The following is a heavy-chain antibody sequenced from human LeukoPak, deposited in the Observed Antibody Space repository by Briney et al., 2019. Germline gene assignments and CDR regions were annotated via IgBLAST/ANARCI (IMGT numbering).Heavy chain of an antibody. D-gene: IGHD2-8*02. CDR1: GFTFSSYW. Sequence: GGSLRLSCAASGFTFSSYWMHWVRQAPGKGLVWVSRINSDGSSISYADSVKGRFTISRDNAKNTLYLQMNSLRAEDTAVYYCASQSLYWDFDYWGQGTLVTVSS. CDR3: ASQSLYWDFDY. CDR2: INSDGSSI. V-gene: IGHV3-74*01. J-gene: IGHJ4*02.